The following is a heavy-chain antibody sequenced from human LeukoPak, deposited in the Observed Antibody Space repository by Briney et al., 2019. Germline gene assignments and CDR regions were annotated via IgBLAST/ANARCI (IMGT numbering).Heavy chain of an antibody. V-gene: IGHV3-30-3*01. D-gene: IGHD3-3*01. J-gene: IGHJ6*02. CDR3: ARDIEDFWSGYSSIYYYYGMDV. Sequence: GRSLRLSCAASGFTFSSYAMHWVRQAPGKGLEWVAVISYDGSNKYYADSVKGRFTISRDNSKNTLYLQMNSLRAEDTAVYYCARDIEDFWSGYSSIYYYYGMDVWGQGTTVIVSS. CDR1: GFTFSSYA. CDR2: ISYDGSNK.